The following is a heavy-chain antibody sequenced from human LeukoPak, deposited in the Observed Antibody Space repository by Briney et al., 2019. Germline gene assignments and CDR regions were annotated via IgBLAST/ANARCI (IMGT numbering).Heavy chain of an antibody. CDR1: GYTFTGYY. CDR2: INPNSGGT. Sequence: ASVKVSCKASGYTFTGYYMHWVRQAPGQGLEWMGWINPNSGGTNYAQKFQGRVTMTRDTSISTAYMELSRLRSDDTAVYYCARDHYDSSGHNDAFDIWGQGTMVTVSS. V-gene: IGHV1-2*02. CDR3: ARDHYDSSGHNDAFDI. D-gene: IGHD3-22*01. J-gene: IGHJ3*02.